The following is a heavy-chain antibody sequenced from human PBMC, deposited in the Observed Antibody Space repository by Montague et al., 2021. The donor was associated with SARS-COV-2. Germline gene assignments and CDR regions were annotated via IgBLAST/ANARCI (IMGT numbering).Heavy chain of an antibody. V-gene: IGHV4-30-2*01. Sequence: TLSLTCAVSGGSTSSGGYSWSWIRQPPGKGLEWIGYIYHSGSTYYNPSLKSRVTISLDSSKNQFSLNLTSVTAADTAVYYCARGTMVRGGKVYYGVDVWGQGTTVTVSS. CDR3: ARGTMVRGGKVYYGVDV. CDR1: GGSTSSGGYS. D-gene: IGHD3-10*01. CDR2: IYHSGST. J-gene: IGHJ6*02.